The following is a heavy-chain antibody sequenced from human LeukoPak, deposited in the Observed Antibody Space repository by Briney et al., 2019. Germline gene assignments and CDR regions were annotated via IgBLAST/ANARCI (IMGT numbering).Heavy chain of an antibody. J-gene: IGHJ3*02. D-gene: IGHD6-13*01. Sequence: QPGGSLRLSCAASGFTFSTYWMHWVRHAPGTGLVWVSRNNSDGSSTTYADSVKGRFTISRDNPKNTLSLQMNSLRAEDTAVYYCTRQQLDAFDIWGPGTMVTVSS. CDR3: TRQQLDAFDI. CDR1: GFTFSTYW. CDR2: NNSDGSST. V-gene: IGHV3-74*01.